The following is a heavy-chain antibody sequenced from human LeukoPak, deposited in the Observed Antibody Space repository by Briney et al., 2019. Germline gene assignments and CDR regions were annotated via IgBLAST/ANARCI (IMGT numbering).Heavy chain of an antibody. J-gene: IGHJ4*02. CDR3: ARHSSGSYPEHLDY. Sequence: SETLSLTCTVSGGSISSYYWSWIRQPPGKGLEWIGYIYYSGSTNYNPSLKSRVTISVDTSKNQFSLKLSSVTAADTAVYYCARHSSGSYPEHLDYWGQGTLVTVSS. V-gene: IGHV4-59*08. CDR2: IYYSGST. D-gene: IGHD3-10*01. CDR1: GGSISSYY.